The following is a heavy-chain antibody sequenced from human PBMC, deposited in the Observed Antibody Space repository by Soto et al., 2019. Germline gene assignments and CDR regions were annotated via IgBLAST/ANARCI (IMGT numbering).Heavy chain of an antibody. CDR3: AKEYGSSSPYFNGMDA. D-gene: IGHD6-6*01. CDR1: GDSVSSNSAA. J-gene: IGHJ6*02. Sequence: SQTQSLTCAISGDSVSSNSAAWNWIRQSPSRGLEWLGRTYYRSKWYNDYEVSVKSRITINPDTSKNQFSLQLNSVTPEDTAVNYSAKEYGSSSPYFNGMDAWGQGTTVT. V-gene: IGHV6-1*01. CDR2: TYYRSKWYN.